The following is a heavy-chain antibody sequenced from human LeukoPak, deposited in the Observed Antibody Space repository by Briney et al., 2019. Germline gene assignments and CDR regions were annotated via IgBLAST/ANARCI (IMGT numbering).Heavy chain of an antibody. V-gene: IGHV4-39*07. CDR1: GGSISSSRYY. J-gene: IGHJ4*02. D-gene: IGHD3-10*01. CDR2: LYYSGNT. CDR3: ARALLPFAFDY. Sequence: SETLSLTCTVSGGSISSSRYYWGWIRQPPGKGLEWIGSLYYSGNTYYNPSLKSRVTISVDTSKNQFSLKLSSVTAADTAVYYCARALLPFAFDYWGQGTLVTVSS.